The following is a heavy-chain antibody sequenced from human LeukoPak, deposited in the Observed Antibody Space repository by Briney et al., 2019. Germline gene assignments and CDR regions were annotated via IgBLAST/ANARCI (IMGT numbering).Heavy chain of an antibody. CDR2: MNPNSGNT. Sequence: ASVKVSCKASGYTFTSYDINWVRQATGQGLEWMGWMNPNSGNTGYAQKFQGRVTMTRNTSISTAYMELSSLRSEDTAVYYCALCSGGSCYLYYFDYWGQGTPVTVSS. V-gene: IGHV1-8*01. D-gene: IGHD2-15*01. J-gene: IGHJ4*02. CDR1: GYTFTSYD. CDR3: ALCSGGSCYLYYFDY.